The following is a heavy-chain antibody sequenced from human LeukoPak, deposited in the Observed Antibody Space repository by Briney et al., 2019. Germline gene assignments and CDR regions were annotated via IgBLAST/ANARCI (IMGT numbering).Heavy chain of an antibody. V-gene: IGHV3-23*01. J-gene: IGHJ5*02. CDR1: GFTFSSYA. Sequence: GGSLRLSCAASGFTFSSYAMSGAPQAPGKGLEWVSAISGSGGSTYYADSVKGRFTISRDNSKNTLYLQMNSLRAEDTAVYYCAKTDSSSWYVSNWFDPWGQGTLVTVSS. CDR3: AKTDSSSWYVSNWFDP. CDR2: ISGSGGST. D-gene: IGHD6-13*01.